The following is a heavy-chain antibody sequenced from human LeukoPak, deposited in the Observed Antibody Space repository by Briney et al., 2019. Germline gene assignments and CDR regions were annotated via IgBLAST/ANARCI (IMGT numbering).Heavy chain of an antibody. CDR3: ARGGYSSAFYGMDV. D-gene: IGHD6-19*01. V-gene: IGHV3-21*01. CDR2: ISSSSTYI. CDR1: GFTFSNYN. Sequence: PGGSLRLSCAASGFTFSNYNMNWVRQAPGKGLEWVSSISSSSTYIYYADSVKGRFTISRDNAKNSLYLQMNSLRAEDTAVYYCARGGYSSAFYGMDVWGQGTTVTVSS. J-gene: IGHJ6*02.